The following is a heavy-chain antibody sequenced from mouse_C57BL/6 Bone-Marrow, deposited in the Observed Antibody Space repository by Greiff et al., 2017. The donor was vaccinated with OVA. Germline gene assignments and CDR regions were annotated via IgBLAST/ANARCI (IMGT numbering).Heavy chain of an antibody. J-gene: IGHJ2*01. CDR1: GFTFSSYT. CDR2: ISGGGGNT. D-gene: IGHD3-2*02. V-gene: IGHV5-9*01. Sequence: EVHLVESGGGLVKPGGSLKLSCAASGFTFSSYTMSWVRQTPEKRLEWVATISGGGGNTYYPDSVKGRFTISRDNAKNTLYLQMSSLRSEDTALYYCARHRLGLDYWGQGTTLTVSS. CDR3: ARHRLGLDY.